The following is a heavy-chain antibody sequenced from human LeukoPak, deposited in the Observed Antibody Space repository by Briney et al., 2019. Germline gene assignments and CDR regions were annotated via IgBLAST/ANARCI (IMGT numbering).Heavy chain of an antibody. CDR1: GFTFSSYS. CDR2: ISDNSYWI. D-gene: IGHD3-3*01. J-gene: IGHJ4*02. V-gene: IGHV3-21*01. Sequence: GGSLRLSCAASGFTFSSYSMSWVRQAPGKGLEWVSSISDNSYWIYYADSVEGRFTISRDNAKNTLYLQMNSLRAEDTAVYYCARRITIFGVATPEGYWGQGTLVTVSS. CDR3: ARRITIFGVATPEGY.